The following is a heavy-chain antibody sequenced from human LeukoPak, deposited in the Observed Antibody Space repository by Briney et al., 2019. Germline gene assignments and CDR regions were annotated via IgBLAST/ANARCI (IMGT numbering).Heavy chain of an antibody. D-gene: IGHD4-23*01. CDR2: IYYSGST. CDR1: GGSISSGGYY. CDR3: ARTGGGLSWRMDV. J-gene: IGHJ6*03. Sequence: SQTLSLTCTVSGGSISSGGYYWSWHRQHPGKGLEWIGYIYYSGSTYYNPSLKSRVTISVDTSKNQFSLKLSSVTAADTAVYYCARTGGGLSWRMDVWGKGTTVTVSS. V-gene: IGHV4-31*03.